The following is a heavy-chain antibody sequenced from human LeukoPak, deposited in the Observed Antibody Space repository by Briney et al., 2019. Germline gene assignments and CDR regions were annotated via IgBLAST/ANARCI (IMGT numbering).Heavy chain of an antibody. CDR2: FDPEDGET. J-gene: IGHJ4*02. V-gene: IGHV1-24*01. CDR3: ARDDTDYSSGSYYGY. Sequence: ASVKVSCKVSGYTLAELSMHWVRQAPGKGLEWMGGFDPEDGETIYAQKFQGRVTMTEDTSTDTAYMELSSLRSEDTAVYYCARDDTDYSSGSYYGYWGQGTLVTVSS. D-gene: IGHD1-26*01. CDR1: GYTLAELS.